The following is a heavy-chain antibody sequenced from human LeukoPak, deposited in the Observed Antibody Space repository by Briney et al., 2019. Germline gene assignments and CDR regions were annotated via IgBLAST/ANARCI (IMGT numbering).Heavy chain of an antibody. CDR1: GGSISSSSYY. D-gene: IGHD5-12*01. CDR3: ARDTRGWLSRGDAFDI. CDR2: IYYSGST. J-gene: IGHJ3*02. Sequence: PSETLSLTCTVSGGSISSSSYYWGWIRQPPGKGLEWIGSIYYSGSTYYHPSLKSRVTISVDTSKNQFSLKQSSVTAADTAVYYCARDTRGWLSRGDAFDIWGQGTMVTVSS. V-gene: IGHV4-39*07.